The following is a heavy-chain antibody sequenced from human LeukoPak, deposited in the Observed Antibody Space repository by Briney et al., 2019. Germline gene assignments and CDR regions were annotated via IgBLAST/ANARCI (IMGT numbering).Heavy chain of an antibody. Sequence: NASETLSLTCTVSGYSISSGYYWGWIRQPPGKGLEWIGSIYHSGSTYYNPSLKSRVTISVDTSKNQFSLKLSSVTAADTAVYYCAREVYGVGDTPFDYWGQGTLVTVSS. D-gene: IGHD1-26*01. J-gene: IGHJ4*02. CDR1: GYSISSGYY. CDR3: AREVYGVGDTPFDY. V-gene: IGHV4-38-2*02. CDR2: IYHSGST.